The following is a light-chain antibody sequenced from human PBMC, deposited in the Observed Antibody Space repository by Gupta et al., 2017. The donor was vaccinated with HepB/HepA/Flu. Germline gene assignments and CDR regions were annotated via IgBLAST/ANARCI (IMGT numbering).Light chain of an antibody. J-gene: IGKJ1*01. CDR1: QSISSY. CDR2: AAS. Sequence: DIQMTQSPSSLSASVGDRVTITCRASQSISSYLNWYQQKPGKAPKLMIYAASSLQSGVPSRFSGSGSGTDFTLTISSLQPEDFANYYWQQSYSTWTFGQGTKVEIK. V-gene: IGKV1-39*01. CDR3: QQSYSTWT.